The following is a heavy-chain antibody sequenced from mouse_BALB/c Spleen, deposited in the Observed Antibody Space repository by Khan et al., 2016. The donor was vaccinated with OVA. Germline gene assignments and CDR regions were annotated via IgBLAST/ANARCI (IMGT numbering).Heavy chain of an antibody. Sequence: VQLQQSGAELARPGASVMMSCKTSGYTFTSNTMHWVKQRPGQGLEWIGYINPRTGYTNYIQHFKDKATLTADKSSNTAYMQLSSLTSEDSAVYYCARRTTGYTLDYWGQGTSVTVSS. J-gene: IGHJ4*01. CDR1: GYTFTSNT. CDR3: ARRTTGYTLDY. CDR2: INPRTGYT. D-gene: IGHD2-14*01. V-gene: IGHV1-4*01.